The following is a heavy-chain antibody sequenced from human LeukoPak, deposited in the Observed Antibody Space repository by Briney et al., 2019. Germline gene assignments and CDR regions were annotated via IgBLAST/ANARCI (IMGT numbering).Heavy chain of an antibody. V-gene: IGHV4-59*08. CDR3: ARHSREYSYCYQLGRLGFDY. CDR1: GGSISSYY. Sequence: PSETLSLTCTISGGSISSYYWSWIRQPPGKGLEWIGYIYYSGSTNYNPSLKSRVTISVDTSKNQFSLKLSSVTAADTAVYYCARHSREYSYCYQLGRLGFDYWGQGTLVTVSS. J-gene: IGHJ4*02. CDR2: IYYSGST. D-gene: IGHD5-18*01.